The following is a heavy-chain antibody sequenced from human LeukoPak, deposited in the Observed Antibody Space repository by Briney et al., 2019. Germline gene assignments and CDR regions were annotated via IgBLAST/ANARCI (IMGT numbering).Heavy chain of an antibody. CDR2: ISGGSDTH. J-gene: IGHJ6*02. Sequence: PGGSLRLSCAASGFTFSDYGMVWVRQAPGKGLEWISYISGGSDTHTYADSVKGRFTISRDNAKNSLYLEMSNLRAEDTAVYYCARGLAGVLNGMDVWGQGTTVTVSS. D-gene: IGHD6-13*01. V-gene: IGHV3-48*01. CDR3: ARGLAGVLNGMDV. CDR1: GFTFSDYG.